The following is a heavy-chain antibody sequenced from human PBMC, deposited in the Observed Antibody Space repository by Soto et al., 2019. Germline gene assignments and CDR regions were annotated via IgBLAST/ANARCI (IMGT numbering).Heavy chain of an antibody. CDR3: ARHGGYCTNGVCFSLNDAFDI. D-gene: IGHD2-8*01. CDR2: IYPGDSDT. Sequence: EVQLVQSGAEVKKPGESLKISCKGSGYSFTSYWIGWVRQMPGKGLEWMGIIYPGDSDTRYSPSFQGQVTISADKSISTAYLQWSSLKASYTAMYYCARHGGYCTNGVCFSLNDAFDIWGQGTMVTVSS. CDR1: GYSFTSYW. V-gene: IGHV5-51*01. J-gene: IGHJ3*02.